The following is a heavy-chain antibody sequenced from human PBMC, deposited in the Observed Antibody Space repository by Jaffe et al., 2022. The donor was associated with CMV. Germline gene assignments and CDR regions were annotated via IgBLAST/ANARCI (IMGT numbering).Heavy chain of an antibody. CDR1: GFTFSSYS. D-gene: IGHD2-21*02. V-gene: IGHV3-21*01. CDR2: ISSSSSYI. J-gene: IGHJ4*02. CDR3: ARELAYCGGDCYLIHSFDY. Sequence: EVQLVESGGGLVKPGGSLRLSCAASGFTFSSYSMNWVRQAPGKGLEWVSSISSSSSYIYYADSVKGRFTISRDNAKNSLYLQMNSLRAEDTAVYYCARELAYCGGDCYLIHSFDYWGQGTLVTVSS.